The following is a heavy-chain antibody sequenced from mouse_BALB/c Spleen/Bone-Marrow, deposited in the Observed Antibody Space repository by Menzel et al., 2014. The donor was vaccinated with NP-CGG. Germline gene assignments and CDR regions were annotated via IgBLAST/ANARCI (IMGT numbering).Heavy chain of an antibody. J-gene: IGHJ3*01. CDR3: ARDGGYGWFAY. CDR1: GFSLTGYG. Sequence: VQGVESGPGLVAPSQSLSITCTVSGFSLTGYGVNWVRQPPGKGLEWLGMIWGDGSADYNSALKSRLSISKDNSKSQGFLKMNSLQTDDTARYYCARDGGYGWFAYWGQGTLVTVSA. CDR2: IWGDGSA. D-gene: IGHD2-2*01. V-gene: IGHV2-6-7*01.